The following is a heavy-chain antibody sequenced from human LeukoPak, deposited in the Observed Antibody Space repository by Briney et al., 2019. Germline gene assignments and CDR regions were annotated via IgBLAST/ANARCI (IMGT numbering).Heavy chain of an antibody. V-gene: IGHV3-9*01. CDR2: ISWNSGSI. D-gene: IGHD6-6*01. J-gene: IGHJ5*02. Sequence: GGSLRLSCAASGFTFDDYAMHWVRQAPGKGLEWVSGISWNSGSIGCADSVKGRFTISRDNAKNSLYLQMNSLRAEDTALYYCAKGKYSSSENWFDPWGQGTLVTVSS. CDR3: AKGKYSSSENWFDP. CDR1: GFTFDDYA.